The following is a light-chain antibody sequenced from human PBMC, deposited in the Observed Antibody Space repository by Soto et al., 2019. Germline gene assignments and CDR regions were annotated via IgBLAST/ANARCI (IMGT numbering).Light chain of an antibody. CDR1: SSNIGSNY. CDR3: AAWYDRLSGVV. J-gene: IGLJ3*02. CDR2: RNN. Sequence: QSVLTQPPSASGTPGQRVTISCSGSSSNIGSNYVYWYQQLPGTAPKLLIYRNNQRPSGVPDRFSGSKSGTSASLAISGLRSEDEANYYCAAWYDRLSGVVFGGGTKLTVL. V-gene: IGLV1-47*01.